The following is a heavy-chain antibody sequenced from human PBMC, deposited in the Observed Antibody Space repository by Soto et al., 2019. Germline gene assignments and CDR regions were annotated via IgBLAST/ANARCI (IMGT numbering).Heavy chain of an antibody. Sequence: EVQLVESGGGLVQPGGSLRLSCAASGFTFSAYWVSWVRQAPGKGLEWVAHINPGGSQMFYVDSVKGRFTVSRDNAKNSLFLEMNSRRAEEPATYYCARSTHSSADSWGRGTLVAVSS. CDR2: INPGGSQM. J-gene: IGHJ4*02. CDR1: GFTFSAYW. D-gene: IGHD3-22*01. V-gene: IGHV3-7*05. CDR3: ARSTHSSADS.